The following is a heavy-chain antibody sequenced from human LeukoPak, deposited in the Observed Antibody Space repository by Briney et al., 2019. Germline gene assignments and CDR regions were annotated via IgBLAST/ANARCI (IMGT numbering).Heavy chain of an antibody. V-gene: IGHV1-3*01. J-gene: IGHJ6*02. CDR2: INAGNGNT. CDR3: ARDTAMVNYYYYYGMDV. D-gene: IGHD5-18*01. Sequence: ASVKVSCKASGYTFTSYAMHWVRQAPGQRLEWMGWINAGNGNTKYSQKFQGRVTIIRDTSASTAYMELSSLRSEDTAVYYCARDTAMVNYYYYYGMDVWGQGTTVTVSS. CDR1: GYTFTSYA.